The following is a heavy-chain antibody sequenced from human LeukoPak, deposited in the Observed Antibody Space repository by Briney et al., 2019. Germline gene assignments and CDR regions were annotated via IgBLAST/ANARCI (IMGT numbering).Heavy chain of an antibody. CDR1: GYTFNSYY. CDR3: ARKSGYTYASLDY. V-gene: IGHV1-2*02. Sequence: ASVKVSCKASGYTFNSYYLHWVRQAPGQGLEWMGWISPNNGGTNYAQNFQGRVTMTGDTSISTAYMELSRLTSDDTAVYYCARKSGYTYASLDYWGQGTLVTVSS. D-gene: IGHD5-18*01. J-gene: IGHJ4*02. CDR2: ISPNNGGT.